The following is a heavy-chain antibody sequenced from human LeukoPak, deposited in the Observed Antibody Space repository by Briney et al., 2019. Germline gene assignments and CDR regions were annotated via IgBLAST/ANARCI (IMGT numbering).Heavy chain of an antibody. J-gene: IGHJ3*02. CDR3: ASNGFDI. V-gene: IGHV4-59*02. CDR2: ISNSGSP. CDR1: SASVSSYY. Sequence: SETLSLTCTVSSASVSSYYWSWVRQPPGGGLEWIGYISNSGSPSYNPSFKSRVTISVDTSKNQFSLKLSSVTAADTAVYYCASNGFDIWGQGTMVSVSS.